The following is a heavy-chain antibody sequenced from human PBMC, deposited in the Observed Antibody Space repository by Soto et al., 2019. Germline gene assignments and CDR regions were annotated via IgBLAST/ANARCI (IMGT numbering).Heavy chain of an antibody. CDR1: GCSLSSYY. D-gene: IGHD1-7*01. CDR3: ARASGTTYYYYYYYMDV. V-gene: IGHV4-59*01. Sequence: PSETLSLTCTVSGCSLSSYYWSWLRPPPGKGLEWIGYIYYSGSTNYNPSLKSRVTISVDTSKNQFSLKLSSVTAADTAVYYCARASGTTYYYYYYYMDVWGKGTTVTVSS. CDR2: IYYSGST. J-gene: IGHJ6*03.